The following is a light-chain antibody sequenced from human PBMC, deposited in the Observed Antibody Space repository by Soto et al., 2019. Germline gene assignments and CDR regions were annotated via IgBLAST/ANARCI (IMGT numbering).Light chain of an antibody. CDR3: PQYSGPGMYT. J-gene: IGKJ2*01. Sequence: EIVLTQSPGTLSLSPGEGATLSCRASQSVSSNYLAWYQHTPGQAPRLLIYSASRRASGNPDRFSGSGSGTALSLPINRLEPKDFAAYDCPQYSGPGMYTFVHGTKLEIK. CDR1: QSVSSNY. V-gene: IGKV3-20*01. CDR2: SAS.